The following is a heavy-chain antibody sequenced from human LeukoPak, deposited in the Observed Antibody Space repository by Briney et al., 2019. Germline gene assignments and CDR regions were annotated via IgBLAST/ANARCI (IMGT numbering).Heavy chain of an antibody. D-gene: IGHD6-19*01. Sequence: SETLSLTCTVSGGSISSSSYYWGWIRQPPGKGLEWIGSIYYSGSTYYNPSLKSRVTISVDTSKNQFSLKLSSVTAADTAVYYCARLPYIAVAGPHFDYWGQGTLVTVSS. CDR3: ARLPYIAVAGPHFDY. CDR2: IYYSGST. V-gene: IGHV4-39*07. CDR1: GGSISSSSYY. J-gene: IGHJ4*02.